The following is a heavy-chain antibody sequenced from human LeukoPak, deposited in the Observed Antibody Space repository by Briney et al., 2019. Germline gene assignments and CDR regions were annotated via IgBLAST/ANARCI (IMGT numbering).Heavy chain of an antibody. CDR1: GYTFTGYY. Sequence: GASVKVSCKASGYTFTGYYMHWVRQAPGQGLEWMGWISAYNGNTNYAQKLQGRVTMTTDTSTSTAYMELRSLRSDDTAVYYCAREGRKSSSWSVDYWGQGTLVTVSS. V-gene: IGHV1-18*04. CDR3: AREGRKSSSWSVDY. CDR2: ISAYNGNT. J-gene: IGHJ4*02. D-gene: IGHD6-13*01.